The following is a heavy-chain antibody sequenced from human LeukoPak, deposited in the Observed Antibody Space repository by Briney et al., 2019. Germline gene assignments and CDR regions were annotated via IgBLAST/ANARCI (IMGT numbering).Heavy chain of an antibody. CDR3: AKNTMVRGVIPNGYFDY. Sequence: GGSLGLSCAASGFTFSSYAMSWVRQAPGKGLEWVSAISGSGGSTYYADSVKGRFTISRDNSKNTLYLQMNSLRAEDTAVYYCAKNTMVRGVIPNGYFDYWGQGTLVTVSS. J-gene: IGHJ4*02. CDR1: GFTFSSYA. D-gene: IGHD3-10*01. V-gene: IGHV3-23*01. CDR2: ISGSGGST.